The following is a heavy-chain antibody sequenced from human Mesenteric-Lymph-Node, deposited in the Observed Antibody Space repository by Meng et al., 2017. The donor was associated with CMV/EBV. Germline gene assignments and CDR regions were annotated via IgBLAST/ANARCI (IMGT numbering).Heavy chain of an antibody. CDR1: GYTFTGYY. Sequence: ASVKVSCKASGYTFTGYYMHWVRQAPGQGLEWMGWINPNSGGTNYAQKFQGRVTMTRDTSISTAYMELSSLRSEDTAVYYCARDFDSGNYYYCAMDVWGQGTTVTVSS. J-gene: IGHJ6*02. CDR3: ARDFDSGNYYYCAMDV. CDR2: INPNSGGT. D-gene: IGHD3-9*01. V-gene: IGHV1-2*02.